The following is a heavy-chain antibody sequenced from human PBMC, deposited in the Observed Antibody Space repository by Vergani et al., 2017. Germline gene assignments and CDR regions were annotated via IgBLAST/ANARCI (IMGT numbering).Heavy chain of an antibody. J-gene: IGHJ6*02. V-gene: IGHV1-2*02. CDR2: INPNSGGT. CDR1: GYTFTGYY. CDR3: AREYLVEMATITHRVYYYYYGMDV. D-gene: IGHD5-24*01. Sequence: QVQLVQSGAEVKKPGASVKVSCKASGYTFTGYYMHWVRQAPGQGLEWMGWINPNSGGTNYAQKFQGRVTMTRDTSISTAYMELSRLRSDDTAVYYCAREYLVEMATITHRVYYYYYGMDVWGQGTTVTVSS.